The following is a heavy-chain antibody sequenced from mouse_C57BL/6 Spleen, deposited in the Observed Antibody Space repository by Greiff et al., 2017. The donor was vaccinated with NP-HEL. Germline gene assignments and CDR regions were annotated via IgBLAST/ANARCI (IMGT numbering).Heavy chain of an antibody. CDR3: ARREIYYDYDEDYYAMDY. CDR2: IYPGSGST. Sequence: QVQLQQPGAELVKPGASVKMSCKASGYTFTSYWITWVKQRPGQGLEWIGDIYPGSGSTNYNEKFKSKATLTVDTSSSTAYMQLSSLTSEDSAVYYWARREIYYDYDEDYYAMDYWGQGTSVTVSS. D-gene: IGHD2-4*01. J-gene: IGHJ4*01. CDR1: GYTFTSYW. V-gene: IGHV1-55*01.